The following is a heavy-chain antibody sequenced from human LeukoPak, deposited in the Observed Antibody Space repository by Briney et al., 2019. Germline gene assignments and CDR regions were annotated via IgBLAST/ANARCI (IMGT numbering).Heavy chain of an antibody. J-gene: IGHJ4*02. CDR1: GFTFSSYA. V-gene: IGHV3-23*01. Sequence: GGSLRLSCAASGFTFSSYAMSWVRQAPGKGLERVSAISGSGGSTYYADSVKGRFTISRDNSRNTPYLQMNSLRAEDTAVYYCAKDLTVVAPSGTFDYWGQGTLVTVSS. CDR3: AKDLTVVAPSGTFDY. CDR2: ISGSGGST. D-gene: IGHD3-22*01.